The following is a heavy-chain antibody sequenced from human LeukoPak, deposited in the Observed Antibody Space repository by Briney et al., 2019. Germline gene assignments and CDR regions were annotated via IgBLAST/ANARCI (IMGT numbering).Heavy chain of an antibody. J-gene: IGHJ6*04. D-gene: IGHD3-22*01. Sequence: GGSLRLSCAASGFTFSSYSMNWVRQAPGKGLEWVSSISSSSSNIYYADSVKGRFTISRDNAKNSLYLQMNSLRAEDTAVYYCARGPTMKLDVWGKGTTVTVSS. CDR1: GFTFSSYS. CDR3: ARGPTMKLDV. CDR2: ISSSSSNI. V-gene: IGHV3-21*01.